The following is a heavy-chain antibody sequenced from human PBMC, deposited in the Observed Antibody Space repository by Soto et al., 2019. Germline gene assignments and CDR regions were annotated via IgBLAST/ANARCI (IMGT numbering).Heavy chain of an antibody. CDR2: ISAYNGNT. J-gene: IGHJ4*02. D-gene: IGHD2-8*01. Sequence: GASVKVSCKASGYTFTSYGISWVRQAPGQGLEWMGWISAYNGNTNYAQKLQGRVTMTTDTSTSTAYMELRSLRSDDTAVYYCARVDVLMVYARPLDYWGQGTLVTVSS. V-gene: IGHV1-18*01. CDR1: GYTFTSYG. CDR3: ARVDVLMVYARPLDY.